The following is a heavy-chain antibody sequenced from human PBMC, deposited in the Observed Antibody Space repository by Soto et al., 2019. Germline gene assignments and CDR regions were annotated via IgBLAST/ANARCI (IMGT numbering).Heavy chain of an antibody. CDR1: GGAYSSYT. CDR3: ARVRSGWYINFDY. D-gene: IGHD6-19*01. V-gene: IGHV1-69*02. Sequence: SVKVSCKASGGAYSSYTISWVRQAPGQGLEWMGRIIPILGIANYAQKFQGRVTITADKSTSTAYMELSSLRSEDTAVYYCARVRSGWYINFDYWGQGTLVTVSS. CDR2: IIPILGIA. J-gene: IGHJ4*02.